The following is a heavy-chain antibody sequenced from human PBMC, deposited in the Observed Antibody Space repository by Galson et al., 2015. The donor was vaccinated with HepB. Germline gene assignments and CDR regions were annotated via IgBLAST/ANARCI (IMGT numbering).Heavy chain of an antibody. D-gene: IGHD7-27*01. J-gene: IGHJ1*01. CDR2: IVPIVGRR. V-gene: IGHV1-69*04. Sequence: SVKVSCKASGDSFSNYAVNWVRQAPGQGLEWMGRIVPIVGRRDYAQRFQGRVTIIADKDTPTVYLDLRSPKSEDTAVYYCATCPLNSGADTAEYLQYWGQGTLLTVSS. CDR3: ATCPLNSGADTAEYLQY. CDR1: GDSFSNYA.